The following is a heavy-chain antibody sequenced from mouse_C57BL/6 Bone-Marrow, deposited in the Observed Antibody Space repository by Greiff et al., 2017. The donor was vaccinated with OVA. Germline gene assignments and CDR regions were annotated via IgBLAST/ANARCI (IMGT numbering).Heavy chain of an antibody. D-gene: IGHD4-1*01. CDR1: GYTFTSYW. CDR3: ASEGSNSWFAY. V-gene: IGHV1-64*01. Sequence: VQLQQPGAELVKPGASVKLSCKASGYTFTSYWMHWVKQRPGQGLEWIGMIHPNSGSTNYNEKFKSKATLTVDKSSSTAYMQLSSLTSEDSAVYYCASEGSNSWFAYWGQGTLVTVSA. J-gene: IGHJ3*01. CDR2: IHPNSGST.